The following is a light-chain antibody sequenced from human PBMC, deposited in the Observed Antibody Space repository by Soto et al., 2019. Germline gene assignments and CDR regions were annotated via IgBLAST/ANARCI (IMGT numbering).Light chain of an antibody. CDR2: TTS. Sequence: EIVLTQSPATLSLSPGERATLSCRASQSVSKSLAWYQQKPGQAPRLLIYTTSNRVTGIPARFSGSGSRTDFTLTISSLEPDDFAVYYCQQGNNWPIFTFGPGTKVDIK. V-gene: IGKV3-11*01. CDR3: QQGNNWPIFT. CDR1: QSVSKS. J-gene: IGKJ3*01.